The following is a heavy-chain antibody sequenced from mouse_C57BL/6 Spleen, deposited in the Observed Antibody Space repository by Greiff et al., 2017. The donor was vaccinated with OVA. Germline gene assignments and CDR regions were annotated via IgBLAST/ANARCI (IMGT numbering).Heavy chain of an antibody. CDR1: GYTFTDYE. J-gene: IGHJ4*01. V-gene: IGHV1-15*01. CDR2: IAPETGGT. CDR3: TRVGRDYAMDY. Sequence: QVQLKQSGAELVRPGASVTLSCKASGYTFTDYEMHWVKQTPVHGLEWIGAIAPETGGTAYNQKFKGKAILTADKSSSTAYMELRSLTSEDSAVYYCTRVGRDYAMDYWGQGTSVTVSS.